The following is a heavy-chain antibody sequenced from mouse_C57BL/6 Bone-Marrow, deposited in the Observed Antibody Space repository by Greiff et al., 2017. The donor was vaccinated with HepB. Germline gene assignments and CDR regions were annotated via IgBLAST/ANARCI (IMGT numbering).Heavy chain of an antibody. CDR1: GFNIKDDY. D-gene: IGHD3-2*02. V-gene: IGHV14-4*01. Sequence: VQLQQSGAELVRPGASVKLSCTASGFNIKDDYMHWVKQRPEQGLEWIGWIDPENGDTEYASKFQGKATITADTSSNTAYLQLSSLTSEDTAVYYCTTSRQLRPWGQGTTLTVSS. CDR2: IDPENGDT. CDR3: TTSRQLRP. J-gene: IGHJ2*01.